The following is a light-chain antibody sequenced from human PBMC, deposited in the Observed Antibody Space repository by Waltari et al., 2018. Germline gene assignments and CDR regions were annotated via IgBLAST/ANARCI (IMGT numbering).Light chain of an antibody. V-gene: IGLV7-46*01. J-gene: IGLJ3*02. CDR2: DTT. CDR3: LLYFTGPGV. CDR1: TEAVTTSHY. Sequence: QAVVNQEPSLTVSPGGTVTLTCGPSTEAVTTSHYAYWFQQKPGQAPSTLIYDTTKKHSRTPARFAGSLLRDKAALTLSGAQPDEDAASYCLLYFTGPGVFGAGTKLTVL.